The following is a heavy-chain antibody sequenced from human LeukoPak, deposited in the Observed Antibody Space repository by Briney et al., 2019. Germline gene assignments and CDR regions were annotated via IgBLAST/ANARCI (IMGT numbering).Heavy chain of an antibody. CDR2: INHSGST. CDR1: GGSFSGYY. CDR3: ATSPYGSGSYTDY. V-gene: IGHV4-34*01. J-gene: IGHJ4*02. Sequence: SETLSLTCAVYGGSFSGYYWSWIRQPPGKGLEWIGEINHSGSTNYNPSLKSRVTISVATSKNQFSLKLSSVTAADTAVYYCATSPYGSGSYTDYWGQGTLVTVSS. D-gene: IGHD3-10*01.